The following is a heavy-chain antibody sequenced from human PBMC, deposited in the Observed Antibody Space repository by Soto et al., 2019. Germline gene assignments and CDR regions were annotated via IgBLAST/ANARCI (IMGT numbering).Heavy chain of an antibody. D-gene: IGHD3-22*01. CDR3: ARALYYYDNSGLAF. V-gene: IGHV1-18*01. Sequence: QIHLEQSEPEVKKPGASVKVSCKASGYTFTSYGISWVRLAPGQGLEWMGWINIYGGGTNYAQKYQDRVTMXXXTXXNTVYLEMRSLTSDDTAIYYCARALYYYDNSGLAFWGQGTLVTVSS. CDR1: GYTFTSYG. CDR2: INIYGGGT. J-gene: IGHJ4*02.